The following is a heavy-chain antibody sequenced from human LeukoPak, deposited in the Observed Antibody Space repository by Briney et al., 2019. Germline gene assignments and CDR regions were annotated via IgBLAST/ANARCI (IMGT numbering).Heavy chain of an antibody. CDR2: IRSDGSNK. Sequence: PGGSLRLSCAASGFTFGSYGMHWVRQAPGKGLEWVTFIRSDGSNKYYADSVKGRFTISRDNAKNSLYLQMNSLRAEDTAVYYCARDRVGGLRAFDIWGQGTMVTVSS. CDR3: ARDRVGGLRAFDI. CDR1: GFTFGSYG. D-gene: IGHD2-15*01. J-gene: IGHJ3*02. V-gene: IGHV3-30*02.